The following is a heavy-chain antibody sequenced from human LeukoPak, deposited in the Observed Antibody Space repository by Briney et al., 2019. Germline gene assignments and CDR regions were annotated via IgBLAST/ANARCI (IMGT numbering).Heavy chain of an antibody. CDR2: IDYSGST. V-gene: IGHV4-59*01. CDR1: GGSISSYY. Sequence: PSETLSLTCTVSGGSISSYYWSWIRQPPGKGLEWIGYIDYSGSTNYNPSLKSRVTISVDTSKNQFSLKLSSVTAEDTAVYYCARLSDGCWSGYYLDYWGQGTLVTVSS. D-gene: IGHD3-3*01. CDR3: ARLSDGCWSGYYLDY. J-gene: IGHJ4*02.